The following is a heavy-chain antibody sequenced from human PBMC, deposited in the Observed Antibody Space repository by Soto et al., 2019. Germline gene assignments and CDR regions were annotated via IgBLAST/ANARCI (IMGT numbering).Heavy chain of an antibody. J-gene: IGHJ4*02. Sequence: GASVKVSCKASGYTFTGFSLHWVRQAPGQRLEWMGWINAGSGNTKYSQKFQGRVTITRDTSASTAYMELSSLTSEDTAVYYCARDLWFGESFRYYFYYWAQGTLVTVSS. CDR1: GYTFTGFS. CDR3: ARDLWFGESFRYYFYY. CDR2: INAGSGNT. D-gene: IGHD3-10*01. V-gene: IGHV1-3*01.